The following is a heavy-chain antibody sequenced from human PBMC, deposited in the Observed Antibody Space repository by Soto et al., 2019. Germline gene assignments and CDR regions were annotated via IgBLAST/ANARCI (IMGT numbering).Heavy chain of an antibody. D-gene: IGHD5-18*01. V-gene: IGHV3-30*18. CDR3: AKRQSFGLDY. Sequence: VQLVQSGGGVVQPGRPLRLSCAASEFTFSSYGMHWVRQAPGKGLEWVAVISYDGSNKYYADSVKGRFTISRDNSKNTLYLQMNSLKTEDTAVYYCAKRQSFGLDYWGQGTLVTVSS. J-gene: IGHJ4*02. CDR1: EFTFSSYG. CDR2: ISYDGSNK.